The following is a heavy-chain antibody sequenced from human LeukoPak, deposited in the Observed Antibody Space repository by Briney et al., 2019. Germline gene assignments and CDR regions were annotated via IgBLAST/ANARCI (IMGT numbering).Heavy chain of an antibody. CDR1: GGSISSGGYH. CDR2: FYHSGGT. Sequence: KPSETLSLTCSVSGGSISSGGYHWDCVRQPPGKGLECIGYFYHSGGTYYNPSLKSRVTISVDRSKNQFSLRLSSVTAADTAMYYCARWYDYHNYFDSWGQGTLVTVSS. CDR3: ARWYDYHNYFDS. D-gene: IGHD4-11*01. J-gene: IGHJ4*02. V-gene: IGHV4-30-2*01.